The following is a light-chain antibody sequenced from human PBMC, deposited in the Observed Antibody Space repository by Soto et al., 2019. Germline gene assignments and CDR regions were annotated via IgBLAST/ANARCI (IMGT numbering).Light chain of an antibody. CDR3: GTWDSSLSAMV. V-gene: IGLV1-51*01. J-gene: IGLJ7*01. CDR2: DHN. CDR1: TSNIGNNY. Sequence: QSVLTQPPSVSAAPGQKVTISCSGTTSNIGNNYVSWYQQLPGTAPKLLIYDHNKRPSGIPDRFSGSKSGTSATLGITGLQTGDEADYYCGTWDSSLSAMVFVGGTQLTVL.